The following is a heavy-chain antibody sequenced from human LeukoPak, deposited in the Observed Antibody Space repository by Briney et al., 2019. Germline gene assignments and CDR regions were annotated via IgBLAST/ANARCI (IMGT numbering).Heavy chain of an antibody. CDR2: IYPGDSDT. CDR3: ARRGLVGATDF. CDR1: GYSFTNSW. J-gene: IGHJ4*02. V-gene: IGHV5-51*01. D-gene: IGHD1-26*01. Sequence: GESLKISCKRSGYSFTNSWIVWVRQIPGKGLEWMGIIYPGDSDTRYSPSFQGQVTISADKSISTAYLQWSSLKDSDTAMYYCARRGLVGATDFWGQGTLVTVSS.